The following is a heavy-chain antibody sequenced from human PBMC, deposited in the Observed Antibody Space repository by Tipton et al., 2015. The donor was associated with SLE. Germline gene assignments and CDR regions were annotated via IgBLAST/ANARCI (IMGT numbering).Heavy chain of an antibody. CDR1: GGSISSGSYY. Sequence: LRLSCTVSGGSISSGSYYWSWIRQPPGKGLEWIGYIYYSGSTNYNPSLKSRVTISVDTSKNQFSLKLSSVTAADTAVYYCARSNVGAAATFDYWGQGTLVTVSS. J-gene: IGHJ4*02. CDR2: IYYSGST. CDR3: ARSNVGAAATFDY. D-gene: IGHD6-13*01. V-gene: IGHV4-61*01.